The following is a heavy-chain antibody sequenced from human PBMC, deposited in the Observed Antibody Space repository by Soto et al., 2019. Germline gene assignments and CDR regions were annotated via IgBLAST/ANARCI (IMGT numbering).Heavy chain of an antibody. J-gene: IGHJ4*02. D-gene: IGHD5-12*01. CDR2: ISYDGSNK. Sequence: GSLRLSCAASGFTFSSYGMHWVRQAPGKGLEWVAVISYDGSNKYYADSVKGRFTISRDNSKNTLYLQMNSLRAEDTAVYYCAKDREVASGDYWGQGTLVTVS. CDR1: GFTFSSYG. CDR3: AKDREVASGDY. V-gene: IGHV3-30*18.